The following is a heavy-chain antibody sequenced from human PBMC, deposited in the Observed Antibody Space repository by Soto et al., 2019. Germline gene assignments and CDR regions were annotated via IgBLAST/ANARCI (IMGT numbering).Heavy chain of an antibody. J-gene: IGHJ5*02. CDR3: ARDVLRFLEGQSRFDP. Sequence: GASVKVSCKASGYTFTSYGISWVRQAPGQGLEWMGWISAYNGNTNYAQKLQGRVTMTTDTSTSTAYMELRSLRSDDTVVYYCARDVLRFLEGQSRFDPWGQGTLVTVSS. CDR1: GYTFTSYG. V-gene: IGHV1-18*01. CDR2: ISAYNGNT. D-gene: IGHD3-3*01.